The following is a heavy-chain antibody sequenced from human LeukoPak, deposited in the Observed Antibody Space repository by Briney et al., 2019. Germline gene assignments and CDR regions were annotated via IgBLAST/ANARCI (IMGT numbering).Heavy chain of an antibody. D-gene: IGHD3-3*02. J-gene: IGHJ5*02. Sequence: GGSLRLSCVAAGFTFGDYAMSWFRQAPGKGLEWVGFIKIEAHGGTTEYAASVKGRFIISRDDSKSIAYLQMDSLETEDTAVYYCARDYLRDDVLVAWGQGTLVTVSS. CDR1: GFTFGDYA. CDR3: ARDYLRDDVLVA. CDR2: IKIEAHGGTT. V-gene: IGHV3-49*03.